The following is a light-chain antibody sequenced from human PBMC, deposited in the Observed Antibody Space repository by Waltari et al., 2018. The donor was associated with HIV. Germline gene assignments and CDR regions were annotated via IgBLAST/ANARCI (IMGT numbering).Light chain of an antibody. CDR3: QQGSDWPPAFS. Sequence: EVPLTQSPATLSLSPGESATLSCRASQSISGAVAWYQQKPGQAPRLLIYDASRRYTGIPARFRGSGSGTDFTLTISSLEPEDFGIYYCQQGSDWPPAFSFGGGTRVDIK. CDR1: QSISGA. J-gene: IGKJ4*01. CDR2: DAS. V-gene: IGKV3-11*01.